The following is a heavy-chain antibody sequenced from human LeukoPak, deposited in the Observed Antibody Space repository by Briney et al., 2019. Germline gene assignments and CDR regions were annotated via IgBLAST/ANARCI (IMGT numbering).Heavy chain of an antibody. J-gene: IGHJ4*02. CDR3: ARRYYDILTGYAFRG. D-gene: IGHD3-9*01. Sequence: SETLSLTCAVYGGSFSGYYWSWIRQPPGKGLEWIGEINHSGSTNCNPSLKSRVTISVDTSKNQFSLKLSSVTAADTAVYYCARRYYDILTGYAFRGWGQGALVTVSS. V-gene: IGHV4-34*01. CDR1: GGSFSGYY. CDR2: INHSGST.